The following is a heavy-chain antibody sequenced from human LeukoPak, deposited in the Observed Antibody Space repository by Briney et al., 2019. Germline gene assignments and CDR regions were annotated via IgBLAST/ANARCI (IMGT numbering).Heavy chain of an antibody. J-gene: IGHJ6*02. CDR3: AIPSIAVAGTRYGMDV. V-gene: IGHV3-30*03. Sequence: PGGSLRLSCAASGFTFSSYGMHWVRQAPAKGLEWLAFISYDGSNKYYADSVKGRFTISRDNSKNMLYLQMNSLRAEDTAVYYCAIPSIAVAGTRYGMDVWGQGTTVTVSS. CDR1: GFTFSSYG. D-gene: IGHD6-19*01. CDR2: ISYDGSNK.